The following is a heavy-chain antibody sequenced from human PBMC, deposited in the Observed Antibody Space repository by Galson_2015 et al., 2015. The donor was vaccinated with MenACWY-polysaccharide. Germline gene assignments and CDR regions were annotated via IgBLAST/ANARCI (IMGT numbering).Heavy chain of an antibody. Sequence: SLRLSCAASGFSFSSYWMTWVRQAPGKGLQWVANINKEGTETYYADSVKGRFTISRDNAKSSVYLQMNSLRAEDTALYYCVRPRRGEGCNLDRWGQGPLVTAPS. J-gene: IGHJ5*02. V-gene: IGHV3-7*01. D-gene: IGHD4/OR15-4a*01. CDR2: INKEGTET. CDR1: GFSFSSYW. CDR3: VRPRRGEGCNLDR.